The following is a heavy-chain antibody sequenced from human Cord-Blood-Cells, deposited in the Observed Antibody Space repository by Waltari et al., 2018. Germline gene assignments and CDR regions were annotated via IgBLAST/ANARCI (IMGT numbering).Heavy chain of an antibody. J-gene: IGHJ3*02. V-gene: IGHV3-7*01. D-gene: IGHD2-21*01. Sequence: GFTFSSYWMSWVRQAPGKGLEWVANIKQDGSEKYYVDSVKGRFTISRDNAKNSLYLQMNSLRAEDTAVYYCARGLAGDDAFDIWGQGTMVTVSS. CDR3: ARGLAGDDAFDI. CDR1: GFTFSSYW. CDR2: IKQDGSEK.